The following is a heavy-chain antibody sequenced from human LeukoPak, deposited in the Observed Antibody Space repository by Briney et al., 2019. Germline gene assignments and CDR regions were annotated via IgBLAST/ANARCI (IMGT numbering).Heavy chain of an antibody. CDR2: IYSSVST. D-gene: IGHD3-10*01. V-gene: IGHV4-39*01. CDR3: ARGSGYGSSY. CDR1: GGSISSNAYY. J-gene: IGHJ4*02. Sequence: SETLPLTCTVSGGSISSNAYYWAWIRQPPGKGLEWIGSIYSSVSTYYNPSLKSRVTISVDTSKNQFSLRLSSVTAADTAVYYCARGSGYGSSYWGQGTLVTVSS.